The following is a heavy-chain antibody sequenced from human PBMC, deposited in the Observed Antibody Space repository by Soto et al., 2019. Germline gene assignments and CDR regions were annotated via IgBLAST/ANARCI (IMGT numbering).Heavy chain of an antibody. V-gene: IGHV5-51*01. CDR1: GYSFIRYW. D-gene: IGHD1-26*01. CDR3: ARRSGSYHSYRLDV. CDR2: IYPGDSDT. Sequence: GESLKISCKGSGYSFIRYWIGWVRQMPGKGLEWMGIIYPGDSDTRYSPSFQGQVTISDDKSISTAYLQWSSLKASDTAVYYCARRSGSYHSYRLDVWGQGTTVTVSS. J-gene: IGHJ6*02.